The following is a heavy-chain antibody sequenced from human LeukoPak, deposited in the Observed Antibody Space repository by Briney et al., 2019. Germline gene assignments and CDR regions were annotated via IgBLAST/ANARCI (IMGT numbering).Heavy chain of an antibody. CDR2: IKQDGSEK. CDR3: ARDLAAAGIYYYYYGMDV. CDR1: GFTFSSYW. J-gene: IGHJ6*02. Sequence: GGSLRLSCAASGFTFSSYWMSWVRQAPGKGLEGVANIKQDGSEKYYVDSVKGRFTISRDNAKNSLYLQMNSLRAEDTAVYYCARDLAAAGIYYYYYGMDVWGQGTTVTVSS. V-gene: IGHV3-7*01. D-gene: IGHD6-13*01.